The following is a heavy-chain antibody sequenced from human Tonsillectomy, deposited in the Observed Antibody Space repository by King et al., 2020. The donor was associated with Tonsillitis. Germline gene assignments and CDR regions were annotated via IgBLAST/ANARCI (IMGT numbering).Heavy chain of an antibody. D-gene: IGHD3/OR15-3a*01. V-gene: IGHV4-61*02. J-gene: IGHJ5*02. CDR1: GGSISSGIYY. CDR2: IYTSGST. Sequence: VQLQESGPGLVKPSQTLSLTCTVSGGSISSGIYYWSWIRQPAGKGLEWIGRIYTSGSTNINSSLKSRVTISVDTSKNQISLRLTSVTAADTAVYSCAREYYKFSFDPWGQGTLVTVSS. CDR3: AREYYKFSFDP.